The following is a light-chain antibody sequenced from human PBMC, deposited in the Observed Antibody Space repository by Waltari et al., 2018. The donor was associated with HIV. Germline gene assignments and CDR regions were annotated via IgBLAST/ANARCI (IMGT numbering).Light chain of an antibody. V-gene: IGKV3-15*01. J-gene: IGKJ2*01. CDR1: QSVSSN. CDR2: GAS. CDR3: QLYNNWPPT. Sequence: EIVMTQSPATLSVSPGERATLSCRASQSVSSNLAWYQQKPGQAPRLLIYGASTRTTGIAPRFSGSGSETEFTLTINSLQSEDFAVYYCQLYNNWPPTFGQGTKLEIK.